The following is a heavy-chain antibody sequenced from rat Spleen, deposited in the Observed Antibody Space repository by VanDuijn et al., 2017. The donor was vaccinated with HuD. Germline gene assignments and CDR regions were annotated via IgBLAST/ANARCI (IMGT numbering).Heavy chain of an antibody. D-gene: IGHD1-9*01. Sequence: EVQLVESGGGLVQPGRSMKLSCAASGFTFSNYYMAWVRQAPTKGLEWVTSISTSGGSTYYRDSVKGRFTISRDNAKSTLYLQMDSLRSEDTATYYCARHGNCTTETYFGYNYHHYWGQGVMVTVSS. CDR2: ISTSGGST. V-gene: IGHV5-25*01. J-gene: IGHJ2*01. CDR1: GFTFSNYY. CDR3: ARHGNCTTETYFGYNYHHY.